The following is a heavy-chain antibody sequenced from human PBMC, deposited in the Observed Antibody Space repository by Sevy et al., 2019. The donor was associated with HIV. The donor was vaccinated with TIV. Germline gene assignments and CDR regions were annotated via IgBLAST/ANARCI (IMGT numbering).Heavy chain of an antibody. CDR2: ISGSNGDT. Sequence: ASVKVSRKASGYTFIRYGISWVRQAPGQGLEWMGWISGSNGDTNYAQKVQGRVIMTTDTSTSTAYMELRSLRSDDTAVYYCARDRNNYDSTGYPKGMDVWGQGTTVTVSS. D-gene: IGHD3-22*01. CDR3: ARDRNNYDSTGYPKGMDV. V-gene: IGHV1-18*01. CDR1: GYTFIRYG. J-gene: IGHJ6*02.